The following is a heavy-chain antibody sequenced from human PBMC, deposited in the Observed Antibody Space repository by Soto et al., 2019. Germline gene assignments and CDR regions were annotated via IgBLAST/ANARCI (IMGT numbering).Heavy chain of an antibody. J-gene: IGHJ3*01. CDR2: ILPFFGTA. CDR3: ARGHESAGNSDAFHV. D-gene: IGHD6-13*01. CDR1: GGTFRTES. V-gene: IGHV1-69*13. Sequence: QVHLVQSGAEVKKPGSSVKVSCKYSGGTFRTESINWVRQAPGQGLEWMGGILPFFGTADYAPRFQGRVTIIADGATTTAYMELSSLTSQDTAVYFCARGHESAGNSDAFHVCGQGTMVTVSS.